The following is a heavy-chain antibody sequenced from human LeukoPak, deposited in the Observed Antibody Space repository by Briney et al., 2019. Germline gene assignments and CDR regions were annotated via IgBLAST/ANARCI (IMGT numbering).Heavy chain of an antibody. J-gene: IGHJ3*02. Sequence: GGVLRLSSAASVVTFSSYLMRSVRHAPGAGLWWVSRINSDGSITSYAESVNGRFTISRENAQNTLCLQMNTLRAEGTALYFPASFLWWGAFDIWGQGTMVTIPS. CDR1: VVTFSSYL. D-gene: IGHD2-21*01. CDR2: INSDGSIT. V-gene: IGHV3-74*01. CDR3: ASFLWWGAFDI.